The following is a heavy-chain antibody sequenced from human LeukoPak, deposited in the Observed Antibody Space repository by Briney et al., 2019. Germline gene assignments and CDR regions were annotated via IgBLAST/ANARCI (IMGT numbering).Heavy chain of an antibody. D-gene: IGHD3-3*01. CDR1: GFTFSSYG. J-gene: IGHJ4*02. V-gene: IGHV3-30*02. CDR3: AKDHDFRSGYHDY. Sequence: PGGSLRLSCAASGFTFSSYGMHWVRQAPGKGLEWVAFIRYDGSNKYYADSVKGRFTISRDNSKNTLYLQMNSLRAEDTAVYYCAKDHDFRSGYHDYWGQGTLVTVSS. CDR2: IRYDGSNK.